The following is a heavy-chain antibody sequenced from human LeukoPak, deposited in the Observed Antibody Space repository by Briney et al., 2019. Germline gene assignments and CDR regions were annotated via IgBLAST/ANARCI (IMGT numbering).Heavy chain of an antibody. V-gene: IGHV4-59*08. D-gene: IGHD5-12*01. J-gene: IGHJ4*02. CDR3: ARRRGYSGYDIIDY. Sequence: SETLSLTCTVSGGSISSYYWSWIRQPPGKGLEWIGYIYNSGSTNYNPSLKSRVTISVDTSKNQFSLKLSSVTAADTAVYYCARRRGYSGYDIIDYWGQGTLVTVSS. CDR2: IYNSGST. CDR1: GGSISSYY.